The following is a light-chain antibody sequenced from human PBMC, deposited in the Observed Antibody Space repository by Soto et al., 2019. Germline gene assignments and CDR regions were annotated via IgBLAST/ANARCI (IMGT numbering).Light chain of an antibody. Sequence: DIQMTQSPSTLSGSVGDRVTITCRASQTISSWLAWYQQKPGKAPKLLIYKASTLKSGVPSRFSGRGSGTEFTLTISSLQPDDFATYYCQHYNSYSEAFGHGTKVELQ. V-gene: IGKV1-5*03. J-gene: IGKJ1*01. CDR3: QHYNSYSEA. CDR1: QTISSW. CDR2: KAS.